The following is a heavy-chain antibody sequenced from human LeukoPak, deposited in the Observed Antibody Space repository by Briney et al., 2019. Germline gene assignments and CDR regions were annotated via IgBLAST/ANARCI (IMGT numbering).Heavy chain of an antibody. Sequence: GGPLRLSCEGSGFTFTAYWMSWVRQAPGQGLEWVASINQGGNERHFVDSVRGRFAISRDNARKSVFLQMDSLREADTGIYFCARDGCTSTTCTTLGGFNHWARGTQVLVSS. D-gene: IGHD2-8*01. CDR1: GFTFTAYW. CDR2: INQGGNER. J-gene: IGHJ4*02. CDR3: ARDGCTSTTCTTLGGFNH. V-gene: IGHV3-7*01.